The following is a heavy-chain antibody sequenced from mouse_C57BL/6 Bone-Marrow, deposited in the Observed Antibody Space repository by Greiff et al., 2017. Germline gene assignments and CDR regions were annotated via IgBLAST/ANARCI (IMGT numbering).Heavy chain of an antibody. V-gene: IGHV5-4*01. CDR1: GFTFSSYA. Sequence: VQLKESGGGLVKPGGSLKLSCAASGFTFSSYAMSWVRQTPEKRLEWVATISDGGSYTYYPDNVKGRFTISRDNAKNNLYLQMSHLKSEDTAMYYCARAYGYYGYFDVWGTGTTVTVSS. CDR2: ISDGGSYT. J-gene: IGHJ1*03. D-gene: IGHD2-2*01. CDR3: ARAYGYYGYFDV.